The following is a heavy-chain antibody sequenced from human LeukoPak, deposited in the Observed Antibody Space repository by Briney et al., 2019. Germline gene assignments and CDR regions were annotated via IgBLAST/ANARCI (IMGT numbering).Heavy chain of an antibody. CDR1: GGSISSYY. CDR2: IYYSGST. Sequence: PSETLSLTCTVSGGSISSYYWSWIRQPPGKGLEWIGYIYYSGSTNYNPSLKSRVTISVDTSKNQFSLKLSSVTAADTAVYYCAKGLGYCSGGSCLDAFDIWGQGTMVTVSS. CDR3: AKGLGYCSGGSCLDAFDI. D-gene: IGHD2-15*01. V-gene: IGHV4-59*01. J-gene: IGHJ3*02.